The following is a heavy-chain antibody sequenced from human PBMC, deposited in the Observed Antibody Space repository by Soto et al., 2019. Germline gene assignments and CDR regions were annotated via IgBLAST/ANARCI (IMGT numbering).Heavy chain of an antibody. V-gene: IGHV3-23*01. D-gene: IGHD3-10*01. CDR3: AKVGITMVRGVMYWFDP. CDR2: ISGSGGST. CDR1: GFTFSSYA. Sequence: EVQLLESGGGLVQPGGSLRLSCAASGFTFSSYAMSWVRQAPGKGLEWVSAISGSGGSTYYADSVKGRFTISRDNSKNTLYLQMNSLRAEDTAVYYCAKVGITMVRGVMYWFDPSGQGTLVTVSS. J-gene: IGHJ5*02.